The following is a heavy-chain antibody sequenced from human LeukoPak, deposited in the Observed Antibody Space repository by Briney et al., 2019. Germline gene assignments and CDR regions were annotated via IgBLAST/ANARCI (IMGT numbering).Heavy chain of an antibody. D-gene: IGHD2/OR15-2a*01. CDR3: ARDLSDY. Sequence: PSETLSLTCTVSGGSISSSSYYWSWIRQPPGKGLEWIGYIYYSGSTNYNPSLKSRVTISVDTSKNQFSLKLSSVTAADTAVYYCARDLSDYWGQGTLVTVSS. V-gene: IGHV4-61*01. CDR2: IYYSGST. CDR1: GGSISSSSYY. J-gene: IGHJ4*02.